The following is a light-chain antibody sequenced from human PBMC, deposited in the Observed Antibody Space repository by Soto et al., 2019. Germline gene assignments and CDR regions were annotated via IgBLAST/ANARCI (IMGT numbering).Light chain of an antibody. V-gene: IGKV3D-15*01. J-gene: IGKJ5*01. CDR1: QSVRTK. Sequence: ETVMTQSPATLSVSPGERATLSCRASQSVRTKLAWYQQKPGQAPRLLIYGASSRATGIPARFSGSGSGTEFTLTISSLQSGDSGVYYCQQYNKWPAEITFGQGTRLEIK. CDR2: GAS. CDR3: QQYNKWPAEIT.